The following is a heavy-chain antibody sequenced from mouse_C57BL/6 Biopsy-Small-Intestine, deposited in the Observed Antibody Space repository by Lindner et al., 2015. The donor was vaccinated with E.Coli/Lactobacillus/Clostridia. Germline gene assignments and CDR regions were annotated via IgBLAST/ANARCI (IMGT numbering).Heavy chain of an antibody. D-gene: IGHD6-1*01. J-gene: IGHJ3*01. CDR2: INSGAGST. CDR1: GYSFSTYY. V-gene: IGHV1S12*01. Sequence: SVKVSCKASGYSFSTYYIHWVRQAPGQGLEWVGIINSGAGSTVYAQKFQGRVTLTRDTSTSTVYMDLSSLRSEDTAMYFCARDNGRVGSGWGDAFDIWGQGTVVTVSS. CDR3: ARDNGRVGSGWGDAFDI.